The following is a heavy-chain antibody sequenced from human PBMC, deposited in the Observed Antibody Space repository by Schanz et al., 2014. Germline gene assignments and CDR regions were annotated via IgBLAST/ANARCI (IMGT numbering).Heavy chain of an antibody. CDR1: GASINNYH. CDR3: ARVGRNSYGFTSRFDA. CDR2: IAYSGST. Sequence: QVQLQESGPGLVKPSQTLSLTCTVSGASINNYHWSWIRQSPVKGLEWIGYIAYSGSTNYNPSLQSRVTISLDTSQSQFSLRLTSVSSADTAMYYCARVGRNSYGFTSRFDAWGQGTLXAVSS. J-gene: IGHJ5*02. D-gene: IGHD3-16*01. V-gene: IGHV4-59*13.